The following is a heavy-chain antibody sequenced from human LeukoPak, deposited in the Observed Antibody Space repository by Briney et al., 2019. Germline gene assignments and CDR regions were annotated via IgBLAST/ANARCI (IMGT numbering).Heavy chain of an antibody. CDR2: IYPGDSDT. CDR1: GYSFTSYW. D-gene: IGHD6-6*01. Sequence: GESLKISCKGSGYSFTSYWIGWVRQMPGKGLEWMGIIYPGDSDTRYSPSFQGQVTISADKSISTAYLQWSSLKASDTAMYYCASSSADYSSSYGAFDIWGQGTMVTVSS. CDR3: ASSSADYSSSYGAFDI. J-gene: IGHJ3*02. V-gene: IGHV5-51*01.